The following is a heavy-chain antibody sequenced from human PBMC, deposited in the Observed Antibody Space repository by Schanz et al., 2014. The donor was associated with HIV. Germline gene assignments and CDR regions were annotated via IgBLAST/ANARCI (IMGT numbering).Heavy chain of an antibody. CDR2: MRGSDDST. Sequence: EVQLVESGGGLVQPGGSLRLSCAASGFTFSTYAMSWVRQAPGKGLEWVSGMRGSDDSTFYTDSVKGRFTISRDNSKNTLYFQMNSLRAEDTAIYYCAKTSITLGMDVWGQGTTVTVSS. J-gene: IGHJ6*02. CDR1: GFTFSTYA. D-gene: IGHD1-20*01. CDR3: AKTSITLGMDV. V-gene: IGHV3-23*04.